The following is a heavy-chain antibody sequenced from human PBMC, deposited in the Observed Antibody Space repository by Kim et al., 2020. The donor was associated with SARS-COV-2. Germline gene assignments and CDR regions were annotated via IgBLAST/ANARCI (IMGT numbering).Heavy chain of an antibody. V-gene: IGHV3-9*01. CDR1: GFIFDDYA. CDR2: ISWNSDRR. J-gene: IGHJ4*02. D-gene: IGHD2-15*01. CDR3: VRDLNVAVARECVV. Sequence: GGSLRLSCAVSGFIFDDYAMHWVRQAPGKGLEWVSGISWNSDRRAYADSVRGRFTISRDSAKNSVYLQMNRLRAEDTALYYCVRDLNVAVARECVVWGQGTPLIVSS.